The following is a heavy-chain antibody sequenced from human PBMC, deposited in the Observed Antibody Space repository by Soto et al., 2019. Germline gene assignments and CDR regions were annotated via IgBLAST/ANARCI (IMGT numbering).Heavy chain of an antibody. CDR2: IFHSGST. D-gene: IGHD2-8*02. Sequence: PSETLSLTCAVSGGSIRSNNWWCWVRQPPGKGLEWIGEIFHSGSTNYNPSLKTRVTISVDKSKNQFSLKLTTVTAADTAVYYCARDKITGLFDYWGQGTLVTVSS. CDR3: ARDKITGLFDY. V-gene: IGHV4-4*02. CDR1: GGSIRSNNW. J-gene: IGHJ4*02.